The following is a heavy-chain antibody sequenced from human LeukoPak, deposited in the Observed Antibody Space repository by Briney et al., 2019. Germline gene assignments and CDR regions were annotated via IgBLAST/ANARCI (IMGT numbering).Heavy chain of an antibody. D-gene: IGHD3-16*01. CDR1: GGSISSYY. V-gene: IGHV4-4*07. CDR3: AGDNEERGEGGGFDN. Sequence: SETLSLTCTVSGGSISSYYWSWIRQPAGKGLEWIGRIYTSGSTNYNPSLKSRVTMSVDTSKNQFSLKLSSVTAAATAVYYFAGDNEERGEGGGFDNWGQGKMVTVSS. CDR2: IYTSGST. J-gene: IGHJ3*02.